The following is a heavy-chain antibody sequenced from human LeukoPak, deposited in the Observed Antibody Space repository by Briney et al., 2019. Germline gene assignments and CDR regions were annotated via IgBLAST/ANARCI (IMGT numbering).Heavy chain of an antibody. J-gene: IGHJ4*02. D-gene: IGHD1-26*01. Sequence: GGSLRLSCAASGFIFSSYGMHWVRQAPGKVLEWVAFIRYDGSNKYYADSVKGRFTISRDNSKNTLYLQMNSLRAEDTAVYHCAKDAAFLVGTTTYFDYWGQGTLVTVSS. V-gene: IGHV3-30*02. CDR2: IRYDGSNK. CDR1: GFIFSSYG. CDR3: AKDAAFLVGTTTYFDY.